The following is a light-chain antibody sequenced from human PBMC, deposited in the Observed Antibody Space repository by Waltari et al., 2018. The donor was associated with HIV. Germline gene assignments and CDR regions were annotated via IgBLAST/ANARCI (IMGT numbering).Light chain of an antibody. CDR2: EVT. V-gene: IGLV2-14*01. CDR3: SSYTNINTVV. CDR1: TSHVGAYDY. J-gene: IGLJ2*01. Sequence: QSALTQPASVSGSPGQSITISCTGATSHVGAYDYVSWYQQHPGKAPKLIIYEVTNRPSGVSNRFSGSKSGITASLTISGLQTEDEADYYCSSYTNINTVVFGGGTKLTVL.